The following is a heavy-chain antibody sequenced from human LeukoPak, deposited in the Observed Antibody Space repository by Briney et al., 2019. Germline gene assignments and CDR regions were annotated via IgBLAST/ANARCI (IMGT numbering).Heavy chain of an antibody. CDR3: ARTYSYGYYYGMDV. CDR2: INHSGST. D-gene: IGHD5-18*01. V-gene: IGHV4-34*01. CDR1: GXSFSGYY. Sequence: KPSETLSLTCAVYGXSFSGYYWSWIRQPPGKGQEWIGEINHSGSTNYNPSLKSRVTISVDTSKNQFSLKLSSVTAADTAVYYCARTYSYGYYYGMDVWGQGTTVTVSS. J-gene: IGHJ6*02.